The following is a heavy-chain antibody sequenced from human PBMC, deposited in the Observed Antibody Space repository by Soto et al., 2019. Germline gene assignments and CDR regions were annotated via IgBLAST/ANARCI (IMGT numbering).Heavy chain of an antibody. CDR1: A. V-gene: IGHV3-33*01. D-gene: IGHD4-4*01. Sequence: AVRRVLQDPSKRLEWVEVIWYDGSNKYYAPSVKGRFTISRDNSKNTLFLHMTGLRADDTAIYYCVRYPPHENTGLYYSGYLAYWRLGTLVPVSS. CDR2: IWYDGSNK. CDR3: VRYPPHENTGLYYSGYLAY. J-gene: IGHJ4*02.